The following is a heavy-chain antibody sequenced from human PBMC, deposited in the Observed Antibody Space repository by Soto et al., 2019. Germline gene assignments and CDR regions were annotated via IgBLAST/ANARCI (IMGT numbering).Heavy chain of an antibody. V-gene: IGHV4-31*03. CDR1: GGSIDSGVYY. CDR3: AREGAGSYWFDP. Sequence: SETLSLTCTISGGSIDSGVYYGIWNLQHPTEGLEWIGYIHNNGATYYNPSLTGRVSISADRSKTQFSLNVYSVNAADTGVYYCAREGAGSYWFDPWGPGVLVTVSS. J-gene: IGHJ5*02. D-gene: IGHD3-10*01. CDR2: IHNNGAT.